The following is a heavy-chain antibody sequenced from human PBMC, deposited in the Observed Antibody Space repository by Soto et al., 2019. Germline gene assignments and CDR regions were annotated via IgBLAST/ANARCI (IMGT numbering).Heavy chain of an antibody. Sequence: SETLSLTCNVSGVSIIDTSYYWGWIRQPPGKGLVWIGTIYSNGNTFYNPSLKSRLTISVDTSKNQISLRLTSVTAADTAVYYCARQGSYWGHGTLVTVSP. CDR3: ARQGSY. CDR1: GVSIIDTSYY. CDR2: IYSNGNT. J-gene: IGHJ4*01. V-gene: IGHV4-39*01.